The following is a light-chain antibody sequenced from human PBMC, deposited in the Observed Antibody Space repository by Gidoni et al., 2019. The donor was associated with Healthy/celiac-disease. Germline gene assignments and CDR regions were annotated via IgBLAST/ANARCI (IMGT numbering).Light chain of an antibody. CDR2: GHS. CDR1: SANLGAGYD. J-gene: IGLJ1*01. Sequence: QSVLTQPPSVHGPPGQRVTIAGPGSSANLGAGYDVHWSQQLPGTPPKLLIYGHSNRPSGVPDRFSGSKSGTSASLAITGLQAEDDADYYCQSDDSSMSLYVFGTGTKVTVL. V-gene: IGLV1-40*01. CDR3: QSDDSSMSLYV.